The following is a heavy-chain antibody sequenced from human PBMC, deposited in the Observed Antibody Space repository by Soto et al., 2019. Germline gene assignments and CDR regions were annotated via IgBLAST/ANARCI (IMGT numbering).Heavy chain of an antibody. D-gene: IGHD2-15*01. V-gene: IGHV1-18*01. CDR1: GYTFSNFG. Sequence: QVQLVQSAAEVKKPGASVKVSCKASGYTFSNFGLSWVRQAPGQVLEWMGWIGPYNGNTDHAQKFQDRVTMTTDTSTNTAYMELRGLTSDDTAVYYCARCYCSVGSCYTCWHFDLWGRGTLVTVSS. CDR2: IGPYNGNT. CDR3: ARCYCSVGSCYTCWHFDL. J-gene: IGHJ2*01.